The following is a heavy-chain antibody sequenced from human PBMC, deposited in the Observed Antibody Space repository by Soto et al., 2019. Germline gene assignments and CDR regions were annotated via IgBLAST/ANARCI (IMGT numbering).Heavy chain of an antibody. J-gene: IGHJ6*02. D-gene: IGHD1-26*01. CDR1: GGSISSYY. CDR3: ARESGSYYPYYYGMDV. CDR2: IYYSGST. Sequence: PSETLSLTCTVSGGSISSYYWSWIRQPPGKGLEWIGYIYYSGSTNYNPSLKSRVTISVDTSKNQFSLKLSSATAADTAVYYCARESGSYYPYYYGMDVWGQGTTVTVSS. V-gene: IGHV4-59*01.